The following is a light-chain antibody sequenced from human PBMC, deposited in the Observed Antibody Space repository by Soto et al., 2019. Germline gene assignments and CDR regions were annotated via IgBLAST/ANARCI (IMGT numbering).Light chain of an antibody. CDR1: QSISSW. Sequence: DIQMTQSPSTVCASVGVRVTITCRASQSISSWLAWYQQKPGKAPKLLIYDASSLESGVPSRFSGSGSGTEFTLTISSLQPDDFATYYCQQYNSYSRTFGQGTKVDIK. V-gene: IGKV1-5*01. CDR2: DAS. CDR3: QQYNSYSRT. J-gene: IGKJ1*01.